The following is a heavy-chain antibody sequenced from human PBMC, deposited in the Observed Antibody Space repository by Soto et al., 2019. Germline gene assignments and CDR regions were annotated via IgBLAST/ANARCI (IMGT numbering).Heavy chain of an antibody. CDR1: GGSISSSSYY. CDR3: LTTVTTSDFHPDYYYYGMDV. D-gene: IGHD4-4*01. J-gene: IGHJ6*02. Sequence: SLETLSLTXTVSGGSISSSSYYWGWIRQPPGKGLEWIGSIYYSGSTYYNPSLKSRVTISVDTSKNQFSLKLSSVTAADTAVYYCLTTVTTSDFHPDYYYYGMDVWGQGTTVTVSS. CDR2: IYYSGST. V-gene: IGHV4-39*01.